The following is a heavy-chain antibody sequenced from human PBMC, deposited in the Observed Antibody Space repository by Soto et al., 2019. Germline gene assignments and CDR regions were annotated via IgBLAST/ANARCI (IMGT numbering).Heavy chain of an antibody. CDR2: MYSGGNT. D-gene: IGHD3-22*01. J-gene: IGHJ5*02. CDR3: ARQPYDSTGYYYGA. CDR1: CGSFSSSTYY. Sequence: SETLSLTCPVSCGSFSSSTYYWGLLLQPPGKGLEWIGSMYSGGNTYYNPSLKSRVTVSVDTSKNHFSLKLTSVTAADTAMYYCARQPYDSTGYYYGAWGQGTLVTVSS. V-gene: IGHV4-39*01.